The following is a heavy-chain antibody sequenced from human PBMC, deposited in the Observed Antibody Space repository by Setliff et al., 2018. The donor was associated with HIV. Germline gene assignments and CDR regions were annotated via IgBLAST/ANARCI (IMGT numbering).Heavy chain of an antibody. CDR1: DDSISSNY. Sequence: SETLSLTCTVSDDSISSNYWSWIRQSAGKGLEWVGRIYTGGRTNYNPSLKGRVTMSVDTSKNQFSLKLSSATAADTAVYYCARGRWDRRYYDSSGYVYGMDVWGQGTTVTVSS. CDR2: IYTGGRT. D-gene: IGHD3-22*01. CDR3: ARGRWDRRYYDSSGYVYGMDV. V-gene: IGHV4-4*07. J-gene: IGHJ6*02.